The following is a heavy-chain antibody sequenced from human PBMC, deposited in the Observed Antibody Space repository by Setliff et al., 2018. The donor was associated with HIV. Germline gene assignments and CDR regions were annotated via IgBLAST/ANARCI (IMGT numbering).Heavy chain of an antibody. D-gene: IGHD2-15*01. Sequence: SETLSLTCTVSGGSISSYYWSWIRQPPEKGLEWIGYIYDRGCTNYNPSLKSRVTISLDTSKNQFSLKLSSVTAADTAVYYCAGADCSGGSCYSPGYWGQGILVTVSS. V-gene: IGHV4-59*01. CDR2: IYDRGCT. CDR1: GGSISSYY. J-gene: IGHJ4*02. CDR3: AGADCSGGSCYSPGY.